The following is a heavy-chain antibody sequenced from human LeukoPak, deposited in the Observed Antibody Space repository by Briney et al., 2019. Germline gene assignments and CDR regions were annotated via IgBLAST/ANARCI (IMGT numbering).Heavy chain of an antibody. CDR2: ISSTGRTI. CDR1: GFTFNSYY. Sequence: GGSLRLSCAACGFTFNSYYMSWIRQAPGKGLEWVSYISSTGRTIYYADSVKGRFTISRDNAKNSMYLQMNSLRAEDTAMYYCTREGEYSNSWYYFDYWGQGTLVTVSS. V-gene: IGHV3-11*01. J-gene: IGHJ4*02. CDR3: TREGEYSNSWYYFDY. D-gene: IGHD6-13*01.